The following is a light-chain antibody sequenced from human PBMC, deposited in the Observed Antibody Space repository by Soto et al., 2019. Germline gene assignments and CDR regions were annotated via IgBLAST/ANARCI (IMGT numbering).Light chain of an antibody. Sequence: EIVMTQSPATLSVSFGDRATLSCRASQSVSILLACYQQKPGQAPRLLIYGASSRATGIPERFSGSGSGTDFTLTISRLEPEDFAVYYSQQYRSYLITFGQGTRVEIK. CDR1: QSVSIL. V-gene: IGKV3-20*01. CDR2: GAS. J-gene: IGKJ5*01. CDR3: QQYRSYLIT.